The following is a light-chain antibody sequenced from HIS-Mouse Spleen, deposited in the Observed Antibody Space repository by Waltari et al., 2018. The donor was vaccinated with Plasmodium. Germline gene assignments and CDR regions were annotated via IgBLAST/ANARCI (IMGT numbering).Light chain of an antibody. Sequence: SSELTQDPAVSVALGQTVRITCQGDSLRSYYASWYQQKPGQAPVLVIYGKNNRPSWMPDRFSGSSSGNTASLTITGAQAEDEADYYCNARDSSGNHQVVGGGTKLTVL. CDR2: GKN. V-gene: IGLV3-19*01. J-gene: IGLJ3*02. CDR1: SLRSYY. CDR3: NARDSSGNHQV.